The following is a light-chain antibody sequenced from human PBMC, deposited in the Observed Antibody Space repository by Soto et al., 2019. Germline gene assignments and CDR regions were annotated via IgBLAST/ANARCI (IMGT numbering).Light chain of an antibody. J-gene: IGKJ1*01. V-gene: IGKV1-5*01. Sequence: DIQMTQSPSTLSASVGDRVTITGLASQSISSWLAWYQQKPGKAPKLLIYDASSLESGVPSRFSGSGSGTEFTLTISSLQPDDFASYYCQQYNPYSPWTFGQGTKVDIK. CDR3: QQYNPYSPWT. CDR2: DAS. CDR1: QSISSW.